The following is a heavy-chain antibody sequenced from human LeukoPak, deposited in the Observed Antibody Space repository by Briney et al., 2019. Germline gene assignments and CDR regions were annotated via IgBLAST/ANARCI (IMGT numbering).Heavy chain of an antibody. J-gene: IGHJ2*01. CDR3: ARAADYGDHWYFDL. V-gene: IGHV4-31*03. Sequence: SQTLSLTCTVSGGSISSGGYYWSWIRQHPGKGLEWIGYIYYSGSTYYNPSLKSRVTISVGTSKNQFSLKLSSVTAADTAVYYCARAADYGDHWYFDLWGRGTLVTVSS. CDR1: GGSISSGGYY. D-gene: IGHD4-17*01. CDR2: IYYSGST.